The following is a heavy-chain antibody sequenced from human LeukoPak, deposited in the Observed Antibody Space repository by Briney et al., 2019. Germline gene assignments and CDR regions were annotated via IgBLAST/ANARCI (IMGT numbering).Heavy chain of an antibody. CDR3: AKDHNDYGDYGAFDY. CDR1: GFTFSSYA. D-gene: IGHD4-17*01. J-gene: IGHJ4*02. CDR2: ISGSGGST. V-gene: IGHV3-23*01. Sequence: GGSLRLSCAASGFTFSSYAMSWVRQAPGKGLELVSAISGSGGSTYYADSVKGRFTISRDNSKNTLYLQMNSLRAEDTAVYYCAKDHNDYGDYGAFDYWGQGTLVTVSS.